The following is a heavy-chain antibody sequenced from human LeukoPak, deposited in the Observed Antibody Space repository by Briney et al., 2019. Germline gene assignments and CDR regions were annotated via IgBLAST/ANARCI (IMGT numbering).Heavy chain of an antibody. CDR3: ARGDGDPY. V-gene: IGHV4-59*01. D-gene: IGHD7-27*01. CDR1: GGSISSYY. J-gene: IGHJ4*02. CDR2: IYYSGST. Sequence: PSETLSLTCTVSGGSISSYYWSWIRQPPGKGLEWIGYIYYSGSTNYNPSLKSRVTISVDTSKNQFSLRLSSVTVADTAVYYCARGDGDPYWGQGTLVTVSS.